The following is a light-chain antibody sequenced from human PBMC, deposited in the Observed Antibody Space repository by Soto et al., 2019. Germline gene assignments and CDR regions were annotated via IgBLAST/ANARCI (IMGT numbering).Light chain of an antibody. Sequence: QSALTQPASVSGSPGQSITISCTGTSSDVGAHNFVSWYQQHPGKAPKLMIYEVSNRPSGVSDRFSGSKSGNTASLTISGLQAEDEADYCCSSYAGSNILMFGGGTKLTVL. J-gene: IGLJ3*02. CDR1: SSDVGAHNF. CDR2: EVS. V-gene: IGLV2-14*01. CDR3: SSYAGSNILM.